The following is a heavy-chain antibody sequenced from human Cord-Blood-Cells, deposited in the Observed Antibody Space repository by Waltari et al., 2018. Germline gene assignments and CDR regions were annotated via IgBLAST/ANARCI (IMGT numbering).Heavy chain of an antibody. D-gene: IGHD3-10*01. CDR1: GYTLTELS. V-gene: IGHV1-24*01. CDR2: FDPEDGET. CDR3: ATDRRIYGSASYYNY. J-gene: IGHJ4*02. Sequence: QVQLVQSVAEVKKPGASVKVSCKVSGYTLTELSIRWVRQAPGKGLEWMGGFDPEDGETIYAQKFQGRVTMTEDTSTDTAYMELSSLRSEHTAVYYCATDRRIYGSASYYNYWSQGTLVTVSS.